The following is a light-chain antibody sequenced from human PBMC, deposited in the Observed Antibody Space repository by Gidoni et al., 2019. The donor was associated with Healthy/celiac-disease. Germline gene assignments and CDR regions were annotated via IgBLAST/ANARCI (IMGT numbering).Light chain of an antibody. J-gene: IGKJ1*01. CDR3: QQYYSTPWT. CDR1: QGISNS. V-gene: IGKV1-NL1*01. Sequence: DIQMTQSPSSLSASVGDRVTITCRASQGISNSLAWYQQKPGKAPKLLLYAASRLESGVPSRFSGRGSGTDYTLTISSLQPEDFATYYCQQYYSTPWTFXXXTKVEIK. CDR2: AAS.